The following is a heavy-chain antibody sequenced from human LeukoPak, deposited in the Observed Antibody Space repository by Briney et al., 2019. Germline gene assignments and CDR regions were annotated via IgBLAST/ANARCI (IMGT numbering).Heavy chain of an antibody. CDR2: ISASGGST. J-gene: IGHJ4*02. Sequence: GGSLRLSCAASGFTFSSYAMSWVRQGPGKGLEWVSAISASGGSTYYAHSVKGRFTISRDNSKNTLYLQMNSLRAEDTAVYYCAKENGERVHFDYWGQGTLVTVSS. V-gene: IGHV3-23*01. CDR3: AKENGERVHFDY. CDR1: GFTFSSYA. D-gene: IGHD6-25*01.